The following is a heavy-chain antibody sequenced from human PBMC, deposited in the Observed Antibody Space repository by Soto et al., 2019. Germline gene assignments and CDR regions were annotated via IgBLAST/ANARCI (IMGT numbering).Heavy chain of an antibody. D-gene: IGHD5-18*01. J-gene: IGHJ6*02. CDR1: GFTFSSYG. Sequence: QVQLVESGGGVVQPGRSLRLSCAASGFTFSSYGMHWVRQAPGKGLEWVAVIWYDGSNKYYADSVKGRFTISRDNSKNTLYLQMNSLRAEDTAVYYCARAPGYSYGYYYYYGMDVWGQGTTVTVSS. CDR3: ARAPGYSYGYYYYYGMDV. V-gene: IGHV3-33*01. CDR2: IWYDGSNK.